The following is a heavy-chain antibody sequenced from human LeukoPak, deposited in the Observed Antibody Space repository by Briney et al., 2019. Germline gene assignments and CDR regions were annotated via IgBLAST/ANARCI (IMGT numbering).Heavy chain of an antibody. CDR3: ARDFPHGSGRYFYEGMDV. Sequence: SETLSHTCTVSGGSISDYYWSWIRQSAGKGPEWIGHIYSSGSTYYNPSLKSRLTMSVDMSKNQVSLKLSSMTAADTAVYYCARDFPHGSGRYFYEGMDVWGQGTTVTVSS. V-gene: IGHV4-4*07. J-gene: IGHJ6*02. D-gene: IGHD2-15*01. CDR1: GGSISDYY. CDR2: IYSSGST.